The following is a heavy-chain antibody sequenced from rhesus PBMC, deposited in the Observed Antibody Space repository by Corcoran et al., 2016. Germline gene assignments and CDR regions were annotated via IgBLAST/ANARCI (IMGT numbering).Heavy chain of an antibody. CDR1: GYTFTELS. CDR2: VDPVYGKI. D-gene: IGHD6-25*01. CDR3: AGNSGSLYYFDY. V-gene: IGHV1-156*01. J-gene: IGHJ4*01. Sequence: EVQLVQSGAEVKKPGASVKVSCKVSGYTFTELSMHWGRQAPGKGLEWMGGVDPVYGKIIDAEKFQGRVTMTEDTSTDTAYMELSSLRSEDTAVYYCAGNSGSLYYFDYWGQGVLVTVSS.